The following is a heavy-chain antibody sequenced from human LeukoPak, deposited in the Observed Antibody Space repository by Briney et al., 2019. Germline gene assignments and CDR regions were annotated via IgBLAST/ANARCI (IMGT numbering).Heavy chain of an antibody. J-gene: IGHJ3*02. CDR1: GGSMSSGSSY. CDR2: IYYSGST. CDR3: ARTRGYSSYVDAFDI. Sequence: PSETLSLTCTVSGGSMSSGSSYWGWIRQPPGKGLEWIGTIYYSGSTYYNPSLKSRVTISADTSKNQFSLKLSSVTAADTAVYYCARTRGYSSYVDAFDIWGQGTMVTVFS. D-gene: IGHD5-12*01. V-gene: IGHV4-39*01.